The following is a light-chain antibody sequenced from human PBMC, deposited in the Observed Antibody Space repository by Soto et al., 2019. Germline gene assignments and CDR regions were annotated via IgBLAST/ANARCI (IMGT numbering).Light chain of an antibody. CDR1: QNIWRL. CDR2: DAS. V-gene: IGKV1-12*01. Sequence: DIQMTQSPSSVSASVGDRVTITCRASQNIWRLLAWYQQKPGKAPELLIYDASSLQSGVPPRFSGSGSGTDFTLTISSLQPEDFATYYCEQAGSFPITVGQGTRLEIK. CDR3: EQAGSFPIT. J-gene: IGKJ5*01.